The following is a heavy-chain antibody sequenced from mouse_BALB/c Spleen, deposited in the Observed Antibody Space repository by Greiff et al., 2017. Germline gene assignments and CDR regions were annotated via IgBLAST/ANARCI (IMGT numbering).Heavy chain of an antibody. CDR1: GFAFSSYD. Sequence: EVQGVESGGGLVKPGGSLKLSCAASGFAFSSYDMSWVRQTPEKRLEWVAYISSGGGSTYYPDTVKGRFTISRDNAKNTLYLQMSSLKSEDTAMYYCARGGAFAYWGQGTLVTVSA. CDR2: ISSGGGST. J-gene: IGHJ3*01. CDR3: ARGGAFAY. V-gene: IGHV5-12-1*01.